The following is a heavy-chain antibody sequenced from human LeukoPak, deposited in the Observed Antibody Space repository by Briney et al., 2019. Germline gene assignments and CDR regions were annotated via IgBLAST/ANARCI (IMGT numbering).Heavy chain of an antibody. Sequence: PSETLSLTCTVSGGSISSYYWSWIRQPPGKGLEWIGYIYYSGSTNYNPSLKSRVTISVDTSKNQFSLKLSSVTAADTAVYYCARDSVYDSSGYPFDIWGQGTMVTASS. CDR2: IYYSGST. CDR1: GGSISSYY. CDR3: ARDSVYDSSGYPFDI. J-gene: IGHJ3*02. D-gene: IGHD3-22*01. V-gene: IGHV4-59*01.